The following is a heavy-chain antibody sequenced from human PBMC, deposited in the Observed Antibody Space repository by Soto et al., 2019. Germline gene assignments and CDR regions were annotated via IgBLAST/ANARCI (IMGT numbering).Heavy chain of an antibody. Sequence: QVQLVQSGAEVKKPGASVKVSCKASGYTFTSYAMHWVRQAPGQRLEWMGWINAGNGNTKYSQKFQGRVTITRDTSASTAYMELSSLRSEDTAVYYCARDSCSGGSCYSAQRYYYCMDVWGKGTTVTVSS. CDR1: GYTFTSYA. CDR2: INAGNGNT. J-gene: IGHJ6*03. D-gene: IGHD2-15*01. V-gene: IGHV1-3*01. CDR3: ARDSCSGGSCYSAQRYYYCMDV.